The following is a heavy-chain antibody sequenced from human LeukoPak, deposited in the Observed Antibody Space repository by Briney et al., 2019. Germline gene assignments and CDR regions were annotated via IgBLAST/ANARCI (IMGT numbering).Heavy chain of an antibody. Sequence: PGGSLRLSCAASGFTFSSYSMSWVRQAPGKGLEWVANIKQDGSEKYYVDSVKGRFTTSRDNAKNSLYLQMNSLRAEDTAVYYWARLRFDIGSDYWGQGTLVTVSS. CDR3: ARLRFDIGSDY. V-gene: IGHV3-7*01. CDR2: IKQDGSEK. CDR1: GFTFSSYS. D-gene: IGHD3-10*01. J-gene: IGHJ4*02.